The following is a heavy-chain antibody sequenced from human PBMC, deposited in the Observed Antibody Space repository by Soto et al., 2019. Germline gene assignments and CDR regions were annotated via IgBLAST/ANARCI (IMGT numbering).Heavy chain of an antibody. CDR1: GFAFSSFN. CDR2: IFTRSSQI. CDR3: ARDMHAGFTHYFDP. V-gene: IGHV3-21*04. J-gene: IGHJ5*02. D-gene: IGHD1-26*01. Sequence: GGSLRLSCTASGFAFSSFNMNWVRQAPGKGLEWVSSIFTRSSQIYYADSVKGRFTISRDDAKNSLFLQMNSLSVEDTAVYYCARDMHAGFTHYFDPWGQGTLVTVSS.